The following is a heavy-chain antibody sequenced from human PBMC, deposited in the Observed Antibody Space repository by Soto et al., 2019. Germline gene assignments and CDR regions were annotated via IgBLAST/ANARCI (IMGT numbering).Heavy chain of an antibody. CDR2: VIYDGSSK. J-gene: IGHJ3*02. D-gene: IGHD2-21*02. V-gene: IGHV3-30*09. CDR3: ARENRDFDI. CDR1: GFIFSDFA. Sequence: QVQVVESGGGVVQPGRSLRLSCAGAGFIFSDFAMHWVRQSPGKGLEGVAGVIYDGSSKFYADSVKGRFAISRDNSKNTLYLQMDSLGAEDTAVYYCARENRDFDIWGQGTMVTVSS.